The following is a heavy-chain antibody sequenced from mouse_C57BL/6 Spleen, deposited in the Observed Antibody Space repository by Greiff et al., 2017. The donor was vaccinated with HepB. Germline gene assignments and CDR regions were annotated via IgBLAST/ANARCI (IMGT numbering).Heavy chain of an antibody. CDR2: IDPENGDT. J-gene: IGHJ2*01. CDR1: GFNIKDDY. Sequence: VQLQQSGAELVRPGASVKLSCTASGFNIKDDYMHWVKQRPEQGLEWIGWIDPENGDTEYASKFQGKATITADTSSNTAYLQLSSLTSEYTAVYYCTTDYYGSSYAYWGQGTTLTVSS. V-gene: IGHV14-4*01. D-gene: IGHD1-1*01. CDR3: TTDYYGSSYAY.